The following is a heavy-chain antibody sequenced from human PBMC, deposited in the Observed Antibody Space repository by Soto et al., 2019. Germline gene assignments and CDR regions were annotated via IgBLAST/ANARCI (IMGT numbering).Heavy chain of an antibody. D-gene: IGHD2-21*01. CDR1: GFTFSSYE. CDR3: AKSLSALFSLGDFKY. V-gene: IGHV3-23*01. Sequence: GGSLRLSCAASGFTFSSYEMNWVRQAPGKGLEWVAEISGSGTSTYYAPSVKGRFIISSDSSKNTLYLRMYSLRAEDTAMYYCAKSLSALFSLGDFKYWGQGALVPVSS. J-gene: IGHJ4*02. CDR2: ISGSGTST.